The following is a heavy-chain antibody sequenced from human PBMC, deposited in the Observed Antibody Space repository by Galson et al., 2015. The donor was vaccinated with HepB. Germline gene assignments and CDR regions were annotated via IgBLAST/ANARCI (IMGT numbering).Heavy chain of an antibody. CDR3: TRDKAGGFDV. V-gene: IGHV3-74*01. CDR1: GFTFTGYW. J-gene: IGHJ3*01. CDR2: INGDGRIT. Sequence: SLRLSCAASGFTFTGYWINWVRQAPGKGLMWVSHINGDGRITNHADSVKGRIIISRNNTKRTVYLEMNSLRAEDTAIYFCTRDKAGGFDVWGRGTMVTVSS. D-gene: IGHD2-15*01.